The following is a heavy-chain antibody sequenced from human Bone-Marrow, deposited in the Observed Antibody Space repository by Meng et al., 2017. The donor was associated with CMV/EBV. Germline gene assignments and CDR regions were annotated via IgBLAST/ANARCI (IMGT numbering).Heavy chain of an antibody. V-gene: IGHV3-7*01. CDR3: ARVRVTIFPSPHYYGMDV. CDR1: GFTFSSYW. CDR2: IKQDGSEK. D-gene: IGHD3-3*01. Sequence: GESLKISCAASGFTFSSYWMSWVRQAPGKELEWVANIKQDGSEKYYVDSVKGRFTISRDNAKNSLYLQMNSLRAEDTAVYYCARVRVTIFPSPHYYGMDVWGQGTTVTVSS. J-gene: IGHJ6*02.